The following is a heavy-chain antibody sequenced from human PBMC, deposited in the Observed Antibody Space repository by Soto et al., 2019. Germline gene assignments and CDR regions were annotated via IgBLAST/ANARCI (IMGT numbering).Heavy chain of an antibody. CDR3: TGDWEITVSTWSFGGF. V-gene: IGHV1-69*08. D-gene: IGHD3-10*01. CDR2: IIPFHGVT. Sequence: QVQLVQSGAEVKKPGSSVKVSCKASGGTFSPYTINWVRQAPGQGLEWRGRIIPFHGVTNYAQNLQARVTITAVKATSTVYIEKSGRRFEHTAMYYCTGDWEITVSTWSFGGFWGRGTLVTVSS. J-gene: IGHJ4*02. CDR1: GGTFSPYT.